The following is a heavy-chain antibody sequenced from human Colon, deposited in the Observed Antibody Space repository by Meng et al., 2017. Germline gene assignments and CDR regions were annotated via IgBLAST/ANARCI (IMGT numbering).Heavy chain of an antibody. D-gene: IGHD5-12*01. CDR1: GYNFTGYY. Sequence: QVQLVQSGAEVKKPGASVKVSCKASGYNFTGYYIHWVRQAPGEGLEWMGWIHPNSGTKHSEQKFQGRVTMSRDTSISTAYMEVSSLRSDDTAVYYCARGRYSGYLPWGQGTLVTVSS. CDR2: IHPNSGTK. CDR3: ARGRYSGYLP. V-gene: IGHV1-2*02. J-gene: IGHJ5*02.